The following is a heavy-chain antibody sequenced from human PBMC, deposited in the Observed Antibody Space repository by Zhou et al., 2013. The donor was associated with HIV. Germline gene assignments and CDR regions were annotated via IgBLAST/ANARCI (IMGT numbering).Heavy chain of an antibody. J-gene: IGHJ6*02. Sequence: QVQLVQSGAEVKKPGSSVKVSCKASGGTFSSYAISWVRQAPGQGLEWMGRIIPLFDTTNYAQKFQGRVTITADESTSTAYMELSSLRSEDTAMYYCARDILSGYVGTDYYGMDVWGQGTTVTVSS. CDR3: ARDILSGYVGTDYYGMDV. D-gene: IGHD3-9*01. CDR2: IIPLFDTT. CDR1: GGTFSSYA. V-gene: IGHV1-69*13.